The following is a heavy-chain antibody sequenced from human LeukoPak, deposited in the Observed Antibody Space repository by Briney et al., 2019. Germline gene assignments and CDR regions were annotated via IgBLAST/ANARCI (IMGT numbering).Heavy chain of an antibody. CDR1: GYTFTSYY. D-gene: IGHD2-21*02. Sequence: ASVKVSCKASGYTFTSYYTHWVRQAPGQGLEWMGIINPSGGSTSYAQKFQGRVTMTRDTSTSTVYMELSSLRSEDTAVYYCARENIVVVTAILADYGMDVWGQGTTVTVSS. J-gene: IGHJ6*02. CDR2: INPSGGST. CDR3: ARENIVVVTAILADYGMDV. V-gene: IGHV1-46*01.